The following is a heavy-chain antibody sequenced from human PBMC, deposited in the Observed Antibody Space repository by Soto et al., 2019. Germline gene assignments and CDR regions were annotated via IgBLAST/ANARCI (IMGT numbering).Heavy chain of an antibody. D-gene: IGHD2-2*01. V-gene: IGHV5-51*01. CDR3: VRRFCSGTSCRFNWFDP. CDR1: GYIFTNYW. J-gene: IGHJ5*02. CDR2: VNPDDSTT. Sequence: GESLKISCEGSGYIFTNYWIGWVRQMPGKGLEWMGIVNPDDSTTTYSQSFQGQVIISADKSVRSAYLQWGSLNDSDTATYYCVRRFCSGTSCRFNWFDPWGQGTLVTVSS.